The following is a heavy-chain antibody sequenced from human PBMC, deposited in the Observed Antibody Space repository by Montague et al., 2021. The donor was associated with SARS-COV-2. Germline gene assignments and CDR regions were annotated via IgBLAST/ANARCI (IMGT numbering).Heavy chain of an antibody. J-gene: IGHJ2*01. CDR1: GGSISSRTYY. V-gene: IGHV4-39*01. CDR2: IFYDGST. D-gene: IGHD3-10*01. Sequence: SETLSLTCIVSGGSISSRTYYCGWIRQPPGKGLEWIGSIFYDGSTYYNPSLKSRVTISVDTSKNQFSLNLSSVTAADTAVYYCARHGPNDYYHSRYFDLRGRGTLVTVSS. CDR3: ARHGPNDYYHSRYFDL.